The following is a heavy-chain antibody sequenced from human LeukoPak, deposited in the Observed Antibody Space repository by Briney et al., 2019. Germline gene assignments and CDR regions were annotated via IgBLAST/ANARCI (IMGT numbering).Heavy chain of an antibody. CDR1: GGSMSSHNYC. J-gene: IGHJ4*02. V-gene: IGHV4-39*07. Sequence: SETLSLTCSVSGGSMSSHNYCWAWIRQPPGKGLEWIASINYSGATYYNPSLKSRVSISVDKTKNHISLRMSSVTVADTAVYYCAREPGYSFDSWGQGTLVTVSS. CDR2: INYSGAT. CDR3: AREPGYSFDS. D-gene: IGHD1-1*01.